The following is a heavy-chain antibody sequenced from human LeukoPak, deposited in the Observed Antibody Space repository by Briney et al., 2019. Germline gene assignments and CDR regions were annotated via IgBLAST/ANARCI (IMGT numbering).Heavy chain of an antibody. D-gene: IGHD4/OR15-4a*01. V-gene: IGHV3-30-3*01. CDR2: ISYDETNK. CDR3: ARDRSANSRVYYCDY. J-gene: IGHJ4*02. Sequence: PGGSLRLSCAASGFTFSSYARHWVRQAPGKGLEWVAIISYDETNKYYAESVKGRFTISRDNSKNTLFLQMNSLRAEDTAVYYCARDRSANSRVYYCDYWGQGTLVTVSS. CDR1: GFTFSSYA.